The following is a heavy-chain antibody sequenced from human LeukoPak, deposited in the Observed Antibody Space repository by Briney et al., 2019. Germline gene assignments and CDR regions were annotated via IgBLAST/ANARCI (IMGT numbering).Heavy chain of an antibody. D-gene: IGHD5-24*01. CDR1: GYTFTDYY. CDR3: ARGEMATTYYFDY. J-gene: IGHJ4*02. V-gene: IGHV1-2*02. Sequence: GASVKVSCKASGYTFTDYYMHWVRQAPGQGLEWMGWLNPNSGDTNYAQKFQGRVSMTRDTSISTAYMDLSDLRSDDTAVYYCARGEMATTYYFDYWGQGTLVTVSS. CDR2: LNPNSGDT.